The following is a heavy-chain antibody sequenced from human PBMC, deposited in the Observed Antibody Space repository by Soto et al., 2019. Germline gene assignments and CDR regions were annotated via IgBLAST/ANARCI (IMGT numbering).Heavy chain of an antibody. J-gene: IGHJ3*02. CDR3: ARVRIVGATRGPLDI. CDR2: ISYDGSNK. Sequence: GGSLRLSCAASGFTFSSYAMHWVRQAPGKGLEWVAVISYDGSNKYYADSVKGRFTISRDNSKNTLYLQMNSLRAEDTAVYYCARVRIVGATRGPLDIWGQGTMVTVSS. D-gene: IGHD1-26*01. CDR1: GFTFSSYA. V-gene: IGHV3-30-3*01.